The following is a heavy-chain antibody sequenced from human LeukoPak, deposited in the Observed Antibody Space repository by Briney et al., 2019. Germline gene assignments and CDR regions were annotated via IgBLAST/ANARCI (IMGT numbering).Heavy chain of an antibody. Sequence: GGSLRLSCVASGLTFSTYDMNWVRQAPGKGLEWVSFISNSGSIIKYADSVKGRFTISRDNAENSLYLQMNSLRVDDTGIYYCARDWLAAGGDYMDVWGKGTTVTISS. V-gene: IGHV3-48*03. CDR1: GLTFSTYD. J-gene: IGHJ6*03. D-gene: IGHD6-13*01. CDR2: ISNSGSII. CDR3: ARDWLAAGGDYMDV.